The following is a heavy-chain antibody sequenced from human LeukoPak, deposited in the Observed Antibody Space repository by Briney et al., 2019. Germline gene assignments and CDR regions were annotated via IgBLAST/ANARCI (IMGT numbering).Heavy chain of an antibody. D-gene: IGHD3-10*01. J-gene: IGHJ4*02. CDR3: ARVGEYGSGSYLLY. V-gene: IGHV1-2*02. CDR2: INPNSGGT. Sequence: ASVKVSCKASGYTFTSYGISWVRQAPGQGLEWMGWINPNSGGTNYAQKFQGSVTMTRDTSISTAYMELSRLRSDDTAVYYCARVGEYGSGSYLLYWGQGTLVTVSS. CDR1: GYTFTSYG.